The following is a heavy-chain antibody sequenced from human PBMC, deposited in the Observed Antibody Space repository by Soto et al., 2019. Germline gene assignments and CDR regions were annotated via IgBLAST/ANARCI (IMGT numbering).Heavy chain of an antibody. CDR2: ISYDGSNK. V-gene: IGHV3-30*18. J-gene: IGHJ6*03. CDR3: AKASDSWYYYYYMDV. Sequence: GGSLRLSCAASGFTFSSYGMHWVRQAPGKELEWVAVISYDGSNKYYADSVKGRFTISRDNSKNTLYLQMNSLRAEDTAVYYCAKASDSWYYYYYMDVWGKGTTVTVSS. D-gene: IGHD2-15*01. CDR1: GFTFSSYG.